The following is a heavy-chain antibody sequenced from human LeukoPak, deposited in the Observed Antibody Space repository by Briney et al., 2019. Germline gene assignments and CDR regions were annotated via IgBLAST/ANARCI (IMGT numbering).Heavy chain of an antibody. CDR1: GFTVSSNC. D-gene: IGHD6-19*01. CDR3: ARDSRSSRWFFVY. CDR2: IYSGGST. V-gene: IGHV3-53*01. J-gene: IGHJ4*02. Sequence: GGSLRLSCAASGFTVSSNCMSWVRQAPGKGLEWVSVIYSGGSTYYADSVKGRFTISRDNSKNTLYLQMNSLRAEDTAVYYCARDSRSSRWFFVYWGQGTLVTVSS.